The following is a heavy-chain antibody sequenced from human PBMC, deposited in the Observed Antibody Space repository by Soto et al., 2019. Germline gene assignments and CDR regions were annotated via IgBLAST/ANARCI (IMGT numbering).Heavy chain of an antibody. J-gene: IGHJ4*02. D-gene: IGHD1-26*01. CDR3: ARGMGELLDY. CDR2: IYYSGST. V-gene: IGHV4-61*01. CDR1: GGSISSSSYY. Sequence: ASETLSLTCTVSGGSISSSSYYWSWIRQPPGKGLEWIGYIYYSGSTNYNPSLKSRVTISVDTSKNQFSLKLSSVTAADTAVYYCARGMGELLDYWGQGTLVTVSS.